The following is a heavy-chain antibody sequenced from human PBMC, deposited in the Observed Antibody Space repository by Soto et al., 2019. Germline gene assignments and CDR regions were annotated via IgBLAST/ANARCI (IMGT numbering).Heavy chain of an antibody. J-gene: IGHJ3*01. CDR1: GFIFSDHY. CDR3: ARRYSAWGDAFDV. D-gene: IGHD5-12*01. V-gene: IGHV3-72*01. CDR2: SRNKPNAYST. Sequence: EVQLVESGGGLVQPGGSLRLSCAASGFIFSDHYMDWVRQAPGKGLEWVGRSRNKPNAYSTEYAASVKGRFTISTDDSKTSLYLQMNSLKAEDTAVYYCARRYSAWGDAFDVWGQGTMVTVSS.